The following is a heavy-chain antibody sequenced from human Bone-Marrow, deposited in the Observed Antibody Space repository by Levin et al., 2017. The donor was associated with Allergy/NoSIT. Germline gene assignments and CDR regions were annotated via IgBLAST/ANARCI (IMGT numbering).Heavy chain of an antibody. Sequence: GESLKISCAASGFTFSSYSMNWVRQAPGKGLEWVSSISSSSSYIYYADSVKGRFTISRDNAKNSLYLQMNSLRAEDTAVYYCARDFRLEQQLVLGAFDIWGQGTMVTVSS. CDR3: ARDFRLEQQLVLGAFDI. D-gene: IGHD6-13*01. J-gene: IGHJ3*02. CDR1: GFTFSSYS. CDR2: ISSSSSYI. V-gene: IGHV3-21*01.